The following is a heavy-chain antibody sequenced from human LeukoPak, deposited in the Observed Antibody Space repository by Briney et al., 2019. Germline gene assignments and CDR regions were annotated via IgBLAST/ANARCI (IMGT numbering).Heavy chain of an antibody. CDR1: GPRISSEW. CDR3: ARGYYGGMES. CDR2: IYPGDSDG. Sequence: GESLKISCRVSGPRISSEWIGWARQVPGKGLEWMGLIYPGDSDGRYSPSFKGQVIISGDRSTRTAYLQWRSLEASDTAIYYCARGYYGGMESWGQGTLVTVSP. D-gene: IGHD4-23*01. J-gene: IGHJ5*02. V-gene: IGHV5-51*01.